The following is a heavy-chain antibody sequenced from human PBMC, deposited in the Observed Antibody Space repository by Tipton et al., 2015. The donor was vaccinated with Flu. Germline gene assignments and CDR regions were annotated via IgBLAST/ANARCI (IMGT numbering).Heavy chain of an antibody. Sequence: GSLRLSCAASGFTSGNYAMSWVRQAPGKELEWVANIKQDGSEKYYVDSVKGRFTISRDNAKNSLYLQMNSLRAEDTAVYYCARAVGSSSSYWGQGTLVTVSS. D-gene: IGHD6-6*01. V-gene: IGHV3-7*01. CDR3: ARAVGSSSSY. CDR1: GFTSGNYA. J-gene: IGHJ4*02. CDR2: IKQDGSEK.